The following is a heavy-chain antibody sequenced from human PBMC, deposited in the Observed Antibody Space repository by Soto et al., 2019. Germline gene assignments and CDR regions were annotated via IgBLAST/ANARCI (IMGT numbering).Heavy chain of an antibody. CDR1: GASISSYY. CDR2: IFYSGSS. D-gene: IGHD1-26*01. V-gene: IGHV4-59*01. Sequence: SETLSLTCTVSGASISSYYWSWIRQPPGKGLEWIGYIFYSGSSKYNPSLTSRVTVSVDTSKNQFSLRLNSVTAADTAVYYCARVGGAPLGAFDIWGQGTMVTVS. CDR3: ARVGGAPLGAFDI. J-gene: IGHJ3*02.